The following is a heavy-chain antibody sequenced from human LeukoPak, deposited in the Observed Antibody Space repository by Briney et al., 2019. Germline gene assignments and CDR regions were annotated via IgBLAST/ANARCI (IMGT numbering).Heavy chain of an antibody. Sequence: GGSLRLSCAASGFTFSSYEMNWVRQAPGKGLEGVSYISSSGSNKYYADSVKGRFTISRDNAKNSLYLQMNSLRAEDTAVYYCARDRDYYGSGSYYRSMDVWGKGTTVTVSS. CDR1: GFTFSSYE. CDR2: ISSSGSNK. J-gene: IGHJ6*04. V-gene: IGHV3-48*03. CDR3: ARDRDYYGSGSYYRSMDV. D-gene: IGHD3-10*01.